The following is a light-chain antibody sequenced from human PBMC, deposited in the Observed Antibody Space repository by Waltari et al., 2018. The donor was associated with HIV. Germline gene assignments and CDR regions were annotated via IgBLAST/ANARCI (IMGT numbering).Light chain of an antibody. Sequence: QSALTQPASVSGSPGQSITISCTGTSNDVGGYNYVSWYQQHPGKAPKLMIYEVSNRPSGVSNRFSGSKSGNTASLTISGLQAEDEADYYCSSYKNSNTLVFGGGTKLTVL. J-gene: IGLJ2*01. V-gene: IGLV2-14*01. CDR3: SSYKNSNTLV. CDR2: EVS. CDR1: SNDVGGYNY.